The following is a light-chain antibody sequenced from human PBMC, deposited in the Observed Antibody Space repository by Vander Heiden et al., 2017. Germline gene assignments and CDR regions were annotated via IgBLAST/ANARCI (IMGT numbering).Light chain of an antibody. V-gene: IGLV2-8*01. CDR1: SSDVGDYNY. CDR2: EVN. CDR3: SSYAGSNSVI. Sequence: QSALTQPPSASGSLGQSVTISCTGTSSDVGDYNYVSWYQHHPGKAPKLIIYEVNRRPSGVPDRFSGSKSGNTASLTVSGLQAEDEADYYCSSYAGSNSVIFGGGTNLTVL. J-gene: IGLJ2*01.